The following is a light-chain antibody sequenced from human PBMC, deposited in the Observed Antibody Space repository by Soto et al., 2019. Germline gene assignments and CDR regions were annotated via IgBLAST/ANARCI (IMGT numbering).Light chain of an antibody. CDR1: QHADIW. V-gene: IGKV1D-16*01. CDR2: AAS. CDR3: QQYTSFPLT. J-gene: IGKJ4*01. Sequence: DIQMTQSPSSVSASIGDRVTITCRASQHADIWLAWHQQNPGKPPKCLVFAASTLQSGVPSRFSGSGSGTDFTLTISSLQPEDVATYYCQQYTSFPLTFGGGTKVEI.